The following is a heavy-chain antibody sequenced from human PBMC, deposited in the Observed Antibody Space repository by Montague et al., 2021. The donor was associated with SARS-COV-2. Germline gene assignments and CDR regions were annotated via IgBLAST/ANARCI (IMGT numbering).Heavy chain of an antibody. CDR1: GGSISSRSHY. J-gene: IGHJ5*02. Sequence: SETLSLTCSVSGGSISSRSHYWGSIRQPPGKGLECVGSIYYIGTTFYNPSLKSRLAISIDTFKNQFSLKVTSVTAADTGVYYCARGATTGPGIWFDPWGQGTLVTVSS. CDR3: ARGATTGPGIWFDP. D-gene: IGHD1-1*01. CDR2: IYYIGTT. V-gene: IGHV4-39*01.